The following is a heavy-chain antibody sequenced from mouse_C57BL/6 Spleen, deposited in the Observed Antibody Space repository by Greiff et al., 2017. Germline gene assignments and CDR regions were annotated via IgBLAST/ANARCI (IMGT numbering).Heavy chain of an antibody. CDR1: GFTFSSYG. Sequence: EVQLVESGGDLVKPGGSLKLSCAASGFTFSSYGMSWVRQTPDKRLEWVATISSGGSYTYYPDSVKGRFTISRDNAKSTLYLQMSSLKSEDTAMYYCARRLGYAMDYWGQGTSVTVSS. CDR2: ISSGGSYT. D-gene: IGHD4-1*01. J-gene: IGHJ4*01. CDR3: ARRLGYAMDY. V-gene: IGHV5-6*01.